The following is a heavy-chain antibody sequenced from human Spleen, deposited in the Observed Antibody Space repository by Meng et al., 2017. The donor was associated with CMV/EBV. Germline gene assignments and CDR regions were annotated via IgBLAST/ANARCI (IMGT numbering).Heavy chain of an antibody. CDR3: ARDASYYDSSGFYLDY. CDR2: INPHSGGT. D-gene: IGHD3-22*01. V-gene: IGHV1-2*04. CDR1: GYTFTDYY. J-gene: IGHJ4*02. Sequence: QVQLVQSGAEVEKPGASVKVSCKASGYTFTDYYVHWVRQAPGQGLEWMGWINPHSGGTNYAQKFQGWVTLTRDTSINTAYMELSSLRSDDTAVYYCARDASYYDSSGFYLDYWGQGTLVTVSS.